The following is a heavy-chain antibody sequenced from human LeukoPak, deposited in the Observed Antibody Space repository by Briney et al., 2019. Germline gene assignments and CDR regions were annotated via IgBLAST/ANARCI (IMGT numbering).Heavy chain of an antibody. CDR2: IYYSGST. Sequence: PSETLSLTCTVSGGSISSGDYYRSWIRQPPGKGLEWIGYIYYSGSTYYNPSLTSRVTISVDTTMNQFSLKLSSVTAADTAVYYCARVADLGYCSSTSCYTLKRHFDYWGQGTLVTVSS. V-gene: IGHV4-30-4*08. CDR3: ARVADLGYCSSTSCYTLKRHFDY. D-gene: IGHD2-2*02. CDR1: GGSISSGDYY. J-gene: IGHJ4*02.